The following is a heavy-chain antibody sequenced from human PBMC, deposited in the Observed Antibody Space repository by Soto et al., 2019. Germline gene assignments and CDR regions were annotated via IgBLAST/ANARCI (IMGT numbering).Heavy chain of an antibody. D-gene: IGHD2-21*02. CDR2: ISGSGGST. J-gene: IGHJ4*02. CDR3: AKDQKYCGGDCYSSFDY. CDR1: GFTFSSYA. V-gene: IGHV3-23*01. Sequence: EVQLLESGGGLVQPGGSLRLSCAASGFTFSSYAMSWVRQAPGKGLEWVSAISGSGGSTYSADSVKGRFTISRDNSKNTLYLQMNSLRAEDTAVYYCAKDQKYCGGDCYSSFDYWGQGTLVTVSS.